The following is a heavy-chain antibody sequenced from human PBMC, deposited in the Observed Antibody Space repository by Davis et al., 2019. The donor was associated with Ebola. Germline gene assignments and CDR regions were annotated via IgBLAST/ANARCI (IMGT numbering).Heavy chain of an antibody. Sequence: AASVKVSCKASGGTFSGYVITWVRQAPGQGLEWMGKIIPMLNIASYAQQFQGRVTITADKSTSTAYMELNSLRSDDTAAYYCARPRQQLVPSYYFGMDVWGQGTTVTVSS. J-gene: IGHJ6*02. CDR3: ARPRQQLVPSYYFGMDV. V-gene: IGHV1-69*04. D-gene: IGHD6-13*01. CDR1: GGTFSGYV. CDR2: IIPMLNIA.